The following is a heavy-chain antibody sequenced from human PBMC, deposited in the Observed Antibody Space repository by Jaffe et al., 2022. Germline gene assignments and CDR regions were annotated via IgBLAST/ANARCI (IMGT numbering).Heavy chain of an antibody. CDR2: IYSSGST. D-gene: IGHD2-8*02. J-gene: IGHJ4*02. Sequence: QVQLQESGPGLVKPSQTLSLTCTVSGGSISSGNFYWSWIRQPAGKGLEWIGRIYSSGSTNYNPSLKSRLAISIDTSENQFSLKLSSVTAADTAVYYCTRDIPRFCSGAPCSRGYWGQGTLVTVSS. CDR1: GGSISSGNFY. V-gene: IGHV4-61*02. CDR3: TRDIPRFCSGAPCSRGY.